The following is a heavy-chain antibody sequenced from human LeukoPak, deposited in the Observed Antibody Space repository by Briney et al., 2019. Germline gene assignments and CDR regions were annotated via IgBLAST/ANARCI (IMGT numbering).Heavy chain of an antibody. CDR1: GYTLTELS. J-gene: IGHJ4*02. D-gene: IGHD3-9*01. CDR3: ATSLYYDILTGSWTPHQPPCY. Sequence: GASVKVSCKVSGYTLTELSMHWVRQAPGKGLEWMGGFDPEDGETIYAQKFQGRVTMTEDTSTDTAYMELSSLRSEDTAVYYCATSLYYDILTGSWTPHQPPCYWGQGTLVTVSS. CDR2: FDPEDGET. V-gene: IGHV1-24*01.